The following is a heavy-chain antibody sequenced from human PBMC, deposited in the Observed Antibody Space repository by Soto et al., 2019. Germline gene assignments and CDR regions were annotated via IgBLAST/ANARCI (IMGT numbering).Heavy chain of an antibody. CDR3: ARYAATYFDY. V-gene: IGHV4-59*01. CDR2: IYYSGST. Sequence: QVQLQESGPGLVKHSETLSLTCTVSGGSISSYYWSWIRQPPGKGLEWIGYIYYSGSTNYNPSLKSRVTISVDTSKNQFSLKLSSVTAADTAVYYCARYAATYFDYWGQGTLVTVSS. D-gene: IGHD6-25*01. J-gene: IGHJ4*02. CDR1: GGSISSYY.